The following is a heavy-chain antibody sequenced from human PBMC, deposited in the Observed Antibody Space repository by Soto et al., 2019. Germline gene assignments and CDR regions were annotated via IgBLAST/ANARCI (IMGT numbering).Heavy chain of an antibody. J-gene: IGHJ6*02. CDR1: GGTFSTHA. D-gene: IGHD3-3*01. CDR2: IIPILGTP. Sequence: QVHLEQSGAAVKKPGSSVKVSCKASGGTFSTHALSWVRQAPGQGLEWLGGIIPILGTPNYAQKFQGRVTVIADEYTSTAYMELSRLSSEDTAVYYCARAAFRSGYYGYYYGMDVWGQGTAVTVS. CDR3: ARAAFRSGYYGYYYGMDV. V-gene: IGHV1-69*01.